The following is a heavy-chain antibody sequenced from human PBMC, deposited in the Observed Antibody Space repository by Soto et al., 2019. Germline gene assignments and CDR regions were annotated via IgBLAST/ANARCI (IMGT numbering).Heavy chain of an antibody. V-gene: IGHV4-61*01. Sequence: PSETLSLTCTVSGGSVSSGSDYWSWIRQPPGKGLEWIGYIHHTGSTNYNPSLKSRVTLSVDTPQNQFSLQLSSVTAADTAVFYCARIWFDGDSGFYVFDYWGQGTLVTVSS. CDR2: IHHTGST. D-gene: IGHD3-22*01. J-gene: IGHJ4*02. CDR1: GGSVSSGSDY. CDR3: ARIWFDGDSGFYVFDY.